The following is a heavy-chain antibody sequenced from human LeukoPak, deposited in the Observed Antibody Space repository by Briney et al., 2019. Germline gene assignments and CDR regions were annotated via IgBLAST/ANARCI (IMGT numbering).Heavy chain of an antibody. V-gene: IGHV3-66*02. Sequence: GGSLRLSCAASGFTVSSNYMSWVRQAPGKGLEWVSVIYSGGSTYYADSVKGRFTISRDNSKNTLYLQMNSLRAEDTAVYYCARGGHNWNDESAFDIWGQGTMVTVSS. CDR2: IYSGGST. D-gene: IGHD1-1*01. J-gene: IGHJ3*02. CDR3: ARGGHNWNDESAFDI. CDR1: GFTVSSNY.